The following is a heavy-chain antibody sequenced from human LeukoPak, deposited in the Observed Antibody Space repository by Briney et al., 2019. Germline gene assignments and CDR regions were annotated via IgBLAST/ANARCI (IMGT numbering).Heavy chain of an antibody. J-gene: IGHJ4*02. CDR2: ISGSSNFI. CDR3: ARETASVVTYCFDL. Sequence: PGGSLRLSCAPSEFTFNNYTLNWVRQVPGKGLEWVSSISGSSNFIYYADSVKGRFTISRDNAKNSLYLQMNTLRAEDTAVYYCARETASVVTYCFDLWGQGTLVTVSS. D-gene: IGHD4-23*01. V-gene: IGHV3-21*01. CDR1: EFTFNNYT.